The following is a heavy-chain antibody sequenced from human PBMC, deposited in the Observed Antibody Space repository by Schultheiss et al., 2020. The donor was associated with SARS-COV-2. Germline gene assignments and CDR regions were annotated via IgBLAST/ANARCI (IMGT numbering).Heavy chain of an antibody. CDR1: GFTFSSYS. D-gene: IGHD3-10*01. J-gene: IGHJ6*02. V-gene: IGHV3-7*01. Sequence: GGSLRLSCAASGFTFSSYSMNWVRQAPGKGLEWVANIKQDGSEKYYVDSVKGRFTISRDNAKNSLYLQMNSLRAEDTAVYYCARDGGSGADYYYYYGMDVWGQGTTVTVSS. CDR2: IKQDGSEK. CDR3: ARDGGSGADYYYYYGMDV.